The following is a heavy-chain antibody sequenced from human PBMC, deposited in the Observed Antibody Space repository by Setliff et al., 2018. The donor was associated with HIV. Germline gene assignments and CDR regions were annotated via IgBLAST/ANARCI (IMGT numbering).Heavy chain of an antibody. CDR3: ARRTFGSSRIDP. Sequence: SETLSLTCTVYGGSFSGYSWNWISQPPGKGLEWIGEISHSGSTNYNPSLRSRVTISVDTSKNQFSLKLNSVTATDTAVYYCARRTFGSSRIDPWGQGTLVTVSS. CDR2: ISHSGST. V-gene: IGHV4-34*01. D-gene: IGHD3-16*01. CDR1: GGSFSGYS. J-gene: IGHJ5*02.